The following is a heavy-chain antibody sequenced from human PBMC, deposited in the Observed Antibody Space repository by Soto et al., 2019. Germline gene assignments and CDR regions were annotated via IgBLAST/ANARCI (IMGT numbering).Heavy chain of an antibody. J-gene: IGHJ4*02. CDR1: GGSISSSSYY. CDR2: IYYSGST. CDR3: VVSGHSIAATAFDY. V-gene: IGHV4-39*01. D-gene: IGHD6-13*01. Sequence: SETLSLTCTGSGGSISSSSYYWGWIRQPPGKGLEWIGSIYYSGSTYYNPSLKSRVTISVDTSKNQFSLKLSSVTAADTAVYYCVVSGHSIAATAFDYWGQGTLVTVSS.